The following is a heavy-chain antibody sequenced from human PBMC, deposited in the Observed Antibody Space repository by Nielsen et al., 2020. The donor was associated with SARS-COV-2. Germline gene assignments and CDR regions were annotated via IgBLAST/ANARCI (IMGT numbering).Heavy chain of an antibody. CDR2: INHSGSA. Sequence: SETPPITCAVYGESFTDNKWNWVRQRHGKGLEWIGEINHSGSASYNTSLKSRVTISVDTSKNQFSLKLSSVTAADTAVYYCAREALKPIIGVVIMGKYYYYYMDAWGKGTTVTVSS. CDR1: GESFTDNK. J-gene: IGHJ6*03. V-gene: IGHV4-34*01. D-gene: IGHD3-3*01. CDR3: AREALKPIIGVVIMGKYYYYYMDA.